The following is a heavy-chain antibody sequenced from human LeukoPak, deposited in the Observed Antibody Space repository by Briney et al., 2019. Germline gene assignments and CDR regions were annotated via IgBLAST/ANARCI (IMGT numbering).Heavy chain of an antibody. CDR3: ARIMLPLWAFDI. Sequence: SETLSLTCAVYGGSFSGYYWSWNRQPPGKGLEWIGEINHSGSTNYSPSLKSRVTISVDTSKNHFSLRLCSVTAADTAVYYCARIMLPLWAFDIWGQGTMVTVSS. CDR2: INHSGST. D-gene: IGHD2-8*01. V-gene: IGHV4-34*01. J-gene: IGHJ3*02. CDR1: GGSFSGYY.